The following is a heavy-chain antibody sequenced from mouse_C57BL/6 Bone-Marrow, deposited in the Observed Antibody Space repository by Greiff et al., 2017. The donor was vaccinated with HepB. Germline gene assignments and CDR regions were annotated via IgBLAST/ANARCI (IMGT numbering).Heavy chain of an antibody. D-gene: IGHD1-1*01. V-gene: IGHV1-36*01. Sequence: VQLQQSGPVLVKPGPSVKISCKASGLTFTDYYMHWVKQSHGKSLEWIGLVYPYNGGTSYNQKFKGKATLTVDTSSSTAYMELNSLTSEDSAVYYCAGAPSITTVVAKDWFAYWGQGTLVTVSA. CDR3: AGAPSITTVVAKDWFAY. CDR2: VYPYNGGT. CDR1: GLTFTDYY. J-gene: IGHJ3*01.